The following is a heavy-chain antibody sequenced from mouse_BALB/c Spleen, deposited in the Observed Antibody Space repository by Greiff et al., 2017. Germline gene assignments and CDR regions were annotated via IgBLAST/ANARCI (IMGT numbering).Heavy chain of an antibody. D-gene: IGHD2-1*01. CDR2: INPSNGRT. Sequence: QVQLQQPGAELVKPGASVKLSCKASGYTFTSYWMHWVKQRPGQGLEWIGEINPSNGRTNYNEKFKSKATLTVDKSSSTAYMQLSSLTSEDSAVYYCARDGGNSYYFNYWAKGTTLTFSS. CDR3: ARDGGNSYYFNY. CDR1: GYTFTSYW. J-gene: IGHJ2*01. V-gene: IGHV1S81*02.